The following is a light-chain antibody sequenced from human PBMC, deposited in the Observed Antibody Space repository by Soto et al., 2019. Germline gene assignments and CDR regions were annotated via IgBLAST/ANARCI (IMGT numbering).Light chain of an antibody. CDR2: DAS. CDR3: LQRSNWQTWT. J-gene: IGKJ1*01. Sequence: EIVLTQSPATLSLSPGERATLSCRASQSVSSYLAWYQQKPGQAPRLLIYDASNRATGIPARFSGSGSGTDFTLTISSLEPEDFAVYYCLQRSNWQTWTFGQGTKVDIK. CDR1: QSVSSY. V-gene: IGKV3-11*01.